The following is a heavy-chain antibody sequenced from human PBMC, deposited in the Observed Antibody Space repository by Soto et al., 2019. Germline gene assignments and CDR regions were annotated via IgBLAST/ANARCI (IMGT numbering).Heavy chain of an antibody. CDR1: GYTFTGYY. CDR2: INPNSGGT. D-gene: IGHD1-26*01. CDR3: ARGWDLRNYYYGMDV. V-gene: IGHV1-2*02. J-gene: IGHJ6*02. Sequence: ASVKVSCKASGYTFTGYYMHWVRQAPGQGLEWMGWINPNSGGTNYAQKFQGRVTMTRDTSISTAYMELSRLRSDDTAVYYCARGWDLRNYYYGMDVWGQGTTVTVSS.